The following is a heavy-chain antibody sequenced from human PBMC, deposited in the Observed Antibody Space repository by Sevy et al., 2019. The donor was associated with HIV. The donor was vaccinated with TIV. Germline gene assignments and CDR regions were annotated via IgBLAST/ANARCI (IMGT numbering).Heavy chain of an antibody. V-gene: IGHV4-61*01. CDR2: IHYSGTT. D-gene: IGHD1-26*01. Sequence: SETLSLTWTVSGGSISGGNYFWSWIRQSPGKGLEWIGYIHYSGTTNYNPSLKSRVTISVDTSKNQFSLKLRSMTAADTAVYYCARDSGNYPYYFDYWGQGILVTVSS. J-gene: IGHJ4*01. CDR1: GGSISGGNYF. CDR3: ARDSGNYPYYFDY.